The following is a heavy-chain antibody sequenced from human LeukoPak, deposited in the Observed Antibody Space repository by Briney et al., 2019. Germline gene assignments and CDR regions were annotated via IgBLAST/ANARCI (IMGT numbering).Heavy chain of an antibody. V-gene: IGHV3-23*01. Sequence: GGSLRLSCAASGFTFSSYAMSWVRQAPGKGLEWVSAISGSGGSTYYADSVKGRFTISRDNSKNTLYLQMNSLRAEDTAVYCCAKDLTYQLLVDNAFDIWGQGTMVTVSS. J-gene: IGHJ3*02. CDR1: GFTFSSYA. D-gene: IGHD2-2*01. CDR2: ISGSGGST. CDR3: AKDLTYQLLVDNAFDI.